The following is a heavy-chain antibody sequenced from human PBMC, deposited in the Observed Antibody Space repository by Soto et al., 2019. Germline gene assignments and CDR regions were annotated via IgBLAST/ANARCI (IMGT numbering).Heavy chain of an antibody. J-gene: IGHJ6*02. Sequence: QDQLVQSGAEVKKPGASVKVSCKASGYTFTSYAMHWVRQAPGQRLEWMGWINAGNGNTKYSQKFQGRVTITRDTSASTAYMELSSLRSEDTAVYYCARDGDYIYYYGMDVWGQGTTVTVSS. CDR3: ARDGDYIYYYGMDV. V-gene: IGHV1-3*01. D-gene: IGHD4-17*01. CDR2: INAGNGNT. CDR1: GYTFTSYA.